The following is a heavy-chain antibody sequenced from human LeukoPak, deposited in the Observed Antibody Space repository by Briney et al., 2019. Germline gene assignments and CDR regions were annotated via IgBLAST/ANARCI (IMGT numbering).Heavy chain of an antibody. CDR2: IYYSGST. CDR3: ARHRIQLWSRGVPFDY. D-gene: IGHD5-18*01. CDR1: GGSISSYY. V-gene: IGHV4-59*08. J-gene: IGHJ4*02. Sequence: SETLSLTCTVSGGSISSYYWSWIRQPPGKGLEWIGYIYYSGSTNYNPSLKSRVTISVDTSKNQFSLKLSSVTAADTAVYYCARHRIQLWSRGVPFDYWGQGTLVTVSS.